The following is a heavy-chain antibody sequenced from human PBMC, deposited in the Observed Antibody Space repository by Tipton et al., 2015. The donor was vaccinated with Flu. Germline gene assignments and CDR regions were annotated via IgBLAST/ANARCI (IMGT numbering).Heavy chain of an antibody. D-gene: IGHD3-22*01. Sequence: SLRLSCEASGFPFRTNGMHWVRQAPGKGLEWVGVIWYDGSTKYYAGSVKGRFTIAKDASRNTLYLQMSSLRVEDTAMYYCAREFPYDSSALASWGQGTLVIVSS. CDR3: AREFPYDSSALAS. CDR2: IWYDGSTK. J-gene: IGHJ4*02. CDR1: GFPFRTNG. V-gene: IGHV3-33*01.